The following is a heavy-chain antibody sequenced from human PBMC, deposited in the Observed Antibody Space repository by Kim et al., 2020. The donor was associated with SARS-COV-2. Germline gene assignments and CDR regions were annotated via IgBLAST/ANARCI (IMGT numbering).Heavy chain of an antibody. CDR1: GGSFSGYY. Sequence: SETLSLTCAVYGGSFSGYYWSWIRQPPGKGLEWIGEINHSGSTNYNPSLKSRVTISVDTSKNQFSLKLSSVTAADTAVYYCARVHPTASRPPYYYDSSGHTRGSFDIWGQGTMVTVSS. CDR3: ARVHPTASRPPYYYDSSGHTRGSFDI. J-gene: IGHJ3*02. V-gene: IGHV4-34*01. CDR2: INHSGST. D-gene: IGHD3-22*01.